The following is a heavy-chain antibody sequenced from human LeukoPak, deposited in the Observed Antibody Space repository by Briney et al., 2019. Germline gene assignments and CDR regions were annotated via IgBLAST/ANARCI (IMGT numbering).Heavy chain of an antibody. CDR1: GFTFSHFW. D-gene: IGHD6-19*01. Sequence: GSLKLSCSASGFTFSHFWFIWGRQAPGKGLEGVGFMTTFDARIYYADSVRGRFTISRDTAENSLFLHINSLTAEDTAVYYCARDPSSDRFQYFDFWGQGALVTVSS. V-gene: IGHV3-21*01. CDR3: ARDPSSDRFQYFDF. J-gene: IGHJ4*02. CDR2: MTTFDARI.